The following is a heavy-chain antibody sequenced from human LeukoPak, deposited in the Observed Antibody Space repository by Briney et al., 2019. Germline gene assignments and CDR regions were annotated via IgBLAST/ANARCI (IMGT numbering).Heavy chain of an antibody. CDR2: IRLNTGAT. J-gene: IGHJ6*03. CDR1: GYTFTGHY. Sequence: ASVKVSCNASGYTFTGHYMHWVLQAPGQGLEWMGGIRLNTGATNYEHKFQGRVTMTRDTSISTAYMELTGLTSDHTAVYYCARDSITTGYYYYMDVWGKGTTVTVS. D-gene: IGHD4-11*01. V-gene: IGHV1-2*07. CDR3: ARDSITTGYYYYMDV.